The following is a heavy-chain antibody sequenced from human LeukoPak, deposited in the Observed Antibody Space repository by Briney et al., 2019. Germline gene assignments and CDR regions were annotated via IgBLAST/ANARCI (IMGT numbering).Heavy chain of an antibody. D-gene: IGHD3-16*01. J-gene: IGHJ1*01. V-gene: IGHV4-34*01. Sequence: SETLSLTCAVYGGSFSGYYRSWIRQPPGKGLEWIGEINHSGSTNYNPSLKSRVTISVDTSKNQFSLKLSSVTAADTAVYYCARRASGSRFAWYFQHWGQGTLVTVSS. CDR3: ARRASGSRFAWYFQH. CDR1: GGSFSGYY. CDR2: INHSGST.